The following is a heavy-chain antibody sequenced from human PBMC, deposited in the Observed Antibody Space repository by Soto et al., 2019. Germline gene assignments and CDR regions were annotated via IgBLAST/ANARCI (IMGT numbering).Heavy chain of an antibody. V-gene: IGHV4-61*01. CDR3: ARDQDLRIVGADDYYYGMDV. CDR1: GGSVSSGSYY. D-gene: IGHD1-26*01. J-gene: IGHJ6*02. CDR2: IYYCGST. Sequence: QVQLQESGPGLVKPSETLSLTCTVSGGSVSSGSYYWSWIRQPPGKGLEWIGYIYYCGSTNYNPSLKSRVTISVDTSKNQFSLKLSSVTAADTAVYYCARDQDLRIVGADDYYYGMDVWGQGTTVTVSS.